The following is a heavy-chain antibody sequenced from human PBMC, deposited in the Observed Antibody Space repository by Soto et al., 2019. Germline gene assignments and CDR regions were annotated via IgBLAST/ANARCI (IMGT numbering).Heavy chain of an antibody. D-gene: IGHD3-3*01. CDR1: GFTFSSYA. CDR3: AKDLSGVVSVAFDI. Sequence: SLRLSCAASGFTFSSYAMSWVRQAPGKGLEWGSAIIGSCGSTYYADSVKGRFTISRDNSKNTLYLQMNSLRAEDTAVCYCAKDLSGVVSVAFDIWGQGTMVTVSS. V-gene: IGHV3-23*01. CDR2: IIGSCGST. J-gene: IGHJ3*02.